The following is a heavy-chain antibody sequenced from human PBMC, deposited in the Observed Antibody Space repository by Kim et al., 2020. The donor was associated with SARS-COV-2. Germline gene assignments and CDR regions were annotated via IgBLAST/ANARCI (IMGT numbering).Heavy chain of an antibody. J-gene: IGHJ4*02. Sequence: GGSLRLSCAASGFTFSSYSMNWVRQAPGKGLEWVSSISSSSSYIYYADSVKGRFTISRDNAKNSLYLQMNSLRAEDTAVYYCARALSGSYGGFDYWGQGTLVTVSS. CDR2: ISSSSSYI. V-gene: IGHV3-21*01. CDR1: GFTFSSYS. CDR3: ARALSGSYGGFDY. D-gene: IGHD1-26*01.